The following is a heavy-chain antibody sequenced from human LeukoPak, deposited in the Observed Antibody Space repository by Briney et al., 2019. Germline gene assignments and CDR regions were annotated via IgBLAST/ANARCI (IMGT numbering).Heavy chain of an antibody. CDR1: GFTFSSYW. V-gene: IGHV3-7*01. Sequence: GGSLRLSCAASGFTFSSYWMSWVRQAPGMGLEWVANIKQDGSEKYYVDSVKGRFTISKDNAKNSLYLQMNSLRAEDTAVYYCARFVENKIPFDYWGQGTLVTVSS. CDR3: ARFVENKIPFDY. D-gene: IGHD5-24*01. J-gene: IGHJ4*02. CDR2: IKQDGSEK.